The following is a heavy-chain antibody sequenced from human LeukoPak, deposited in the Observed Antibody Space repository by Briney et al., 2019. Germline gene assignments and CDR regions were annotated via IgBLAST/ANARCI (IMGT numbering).Heavy chain of an antibody. D-gene: IGHD6-13*01. CDR2: INHSGST. CDR3: ARVRWVGQQLVPLYYFDY. Sequence: SETLSLTCTVSGGSISSYYWSWIRQPPGKGLEWIGEINHSGSTNYNPSLKSRVTISVDRSKNQFSLNLSSVTAADTAVYYCARVRWVGQQLVPLYYFDYWGQGTLVTVSS. V-gene: IGHV4-34*01. CDR1: GGSISSYY. J-gene: IGHJ4*02.